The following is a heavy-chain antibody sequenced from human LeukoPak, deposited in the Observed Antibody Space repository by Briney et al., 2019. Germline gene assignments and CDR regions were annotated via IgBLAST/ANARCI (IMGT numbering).Heavy chain of an antibody. CDR3: ARDVLTTFGYFSAADDF. Sequence: GASVKVSCKASGYTFTDYYMHWVRQAPGQGLEWMGWISPSSGGTNYAQKFQGRVTMTRDTSTGTAYMELSRLRSGDTAMYYCARDVLTTFGYFSAADDFWGQGTLVTVSS. CDR1: GYTFTDYY. D-gene: IGHD3-10*02. V-gene: IGHV1-2*02. J-gene: IGHJ4*02. CDR2: ISPSSGGT.